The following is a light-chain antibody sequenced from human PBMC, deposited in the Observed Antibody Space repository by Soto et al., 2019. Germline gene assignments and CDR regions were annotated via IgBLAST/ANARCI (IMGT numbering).Light chain of an antibody. CDR1: SSDVGTYNL. Sequence: QAVVTQPASVSGSPGQSITISCTGTSSDVGTYNLVSWHQHHPGKAPKLIIYEGSKRPSGVSNRFSGSKSGNTASLTISGLHAEDEDDYYCCSFAVGSTLVFGGGTKLTVL. CDR3: CSFAVGSTLV. CDR2: EGS. V-gene: IGLV2-23*01. J-gene: IGLJ2*01.